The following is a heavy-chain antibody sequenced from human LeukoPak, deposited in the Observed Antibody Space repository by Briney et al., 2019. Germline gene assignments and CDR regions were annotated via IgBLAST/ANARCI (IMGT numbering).Heavy chain of an antibody. CDR1: GFDFSNFD. Sequence: GGSLRLSCTASGFDFSNFDFHWVRQLRGKGLEWVSHIDTAGGTYYPGSVKGRFTISRANAKKSLYPQMHNLRVGDTALYFCARGSPWSYYYMDVWGVGTAV. CDR3: ARGSPWSYYYMDV. J-gene: IGHJ6*03. D-gene: IGHD3-3*01. CDR2: IDTAGGT. V-gene: IGHV3-13*01.